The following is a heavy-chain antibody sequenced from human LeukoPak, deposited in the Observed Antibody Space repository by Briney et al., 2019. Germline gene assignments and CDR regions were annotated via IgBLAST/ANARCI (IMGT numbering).Heavy chain of an antibody. V-gene: IGHV4-61*01. CDR1: GGSVSSANFY. CDR2: VYYSGST. Sequence: SETLSLTCAVSGGSVSSANFYWSWIRQPPGKGLEWVGNVYYSGSTNYNPSIKSRVTISVDTSKNQFSLKLSSVTAADTAVYYCARDRGGDSSGYDYYYYYGMDVWGQGTTVTVSS. J-gene: IGHJ6*02. D-gene: IGHD3-22*01. CDR3: ARDRGGDSSGYDYYYYYGMDV.